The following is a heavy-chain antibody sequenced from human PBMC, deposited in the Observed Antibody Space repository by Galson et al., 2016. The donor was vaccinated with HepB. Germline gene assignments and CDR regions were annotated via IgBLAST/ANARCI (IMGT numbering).Heavy chain of an antibody. CDR3: AKVREACSRTSGYHYYGTDV. CDR1: GFTLRNYG. CDR2: ISGSSAT. D-gene: IGHD2-2*01. Sequence: SLRLSCAASGFTLRNYGMSWVRQAPGKGLEWVSAISGSSATYYADSVKGRFTISRDNSKNTLFLQMNTLRAEDAAVYYCAKVREACSRTSGYHYYGTDVWGQGTTVTVSS. J-gene: IGHJ6*02. V-gene: IGHV3-23*01.